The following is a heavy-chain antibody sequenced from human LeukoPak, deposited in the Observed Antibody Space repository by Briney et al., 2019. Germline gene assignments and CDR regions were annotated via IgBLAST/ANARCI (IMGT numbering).Heavy chain of an antibody. D-gene: IGHD3-22*01. CDR3: ARWSGSPYYYDSSGYFFDY. Sequence: SETLSFTCTGSGGPISSSSYYWGWIRQPPGKGLEWIGSIYYSGSTYYNPSLKSRVTISVDTSKNQFSLKLSSVTAADTAVYYCARWSGSPYYYDSSGYFFDYWGQGTLVTVSS. J-gene: IGHJ4*02. CDR2: IYYSGST. CDR1: GGPISSSSYY. V-gene: IGHV4-39*07.